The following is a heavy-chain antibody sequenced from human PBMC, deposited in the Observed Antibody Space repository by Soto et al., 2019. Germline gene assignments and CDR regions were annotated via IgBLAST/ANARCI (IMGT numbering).Heavy chain of an antibody. CDR3: ARALDYYDSSGYFDY. J-gene: IGHJ4*02. D-gene: IGHD3-22*01. Sequence: PSETLSLTCTVSGGSISSYYWSWIRQPPGKGLEWIGYIYYSGSTNYDPSLKSRVTISVDTSKNQFSLKLSSVTAADTAVYYCARALDYYDSSGYFDYWGQGTLVTVSS. V-gene: IGHV4-59*01. CDR2: IYYSGST. CDR1: GGSISSYY.